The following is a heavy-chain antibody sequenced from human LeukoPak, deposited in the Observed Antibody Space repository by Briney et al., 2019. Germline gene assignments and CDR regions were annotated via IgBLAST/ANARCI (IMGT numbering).Heavy chain of an antibody. V-gene: IGHV3-53*01. CDR1: GFTVSSNY. J-gene: IGHJ3*02. Sequence: PGGSLRLSCAASGFTVSSNYMSWVRQAPGKGLEWVSVVYSGGSTYYADSVKGRFTISRDNSKNTLYLQMNSLRAEDTAVYYCTREGYCSSTSCYILGDAFDIWGQGTMVTVSS. CDR2: VYSGGST. CDR3: TREGYCSSTSCYILGDAFDI. D-gene: IGHD2-2*02.